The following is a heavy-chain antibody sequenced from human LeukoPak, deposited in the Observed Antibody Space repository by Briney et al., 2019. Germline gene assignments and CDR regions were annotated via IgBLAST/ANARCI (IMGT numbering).Heavy chain of an antibody. J-gene: IGHJ5*02. Sequence: PSETLSLTCAVYGGSFSGYYWSWIRQPPEKGLEWIGEINHSGSTNYNPSLKSRVTISVDTSKNQFSLKLSSVTAADTAVYYCARGRGSIAASPSVRWFDPWGQGTLVTVSS. V-gene: IGHV4-34*01. D-gene: IGHD6-6*01. CDR1: GGSFSGYY. CDR3: ARGRGSIAASPSVRWFDP. CDR2: INHSGST.